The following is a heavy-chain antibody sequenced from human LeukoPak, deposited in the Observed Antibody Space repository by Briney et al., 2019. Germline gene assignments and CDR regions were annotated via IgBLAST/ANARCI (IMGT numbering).Heavy chain of an antibody. CDR2: IYYSGST. D-gene: IGHD3-22*01. CDR3: ARRSSSGQLAFDY. J-gene: IGHJ4*02. V-gene: IGHV4-39*01. Sequence: SETLSLTCTVSGGSVSSGSYYWSWIRQPPGKGLEWIGSIYYSGSTYYNPSLKSRVTISVDTSKNQFSLKLSSVTAADTAVYYCARRSSSGQLAFDYWGQGTLVTVSS. CDR1: GGSVSSGSYY.